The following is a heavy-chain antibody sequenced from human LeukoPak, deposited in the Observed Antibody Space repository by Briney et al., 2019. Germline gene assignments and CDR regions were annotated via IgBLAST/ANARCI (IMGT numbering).Heavy chain of an antibody. Sequence: PGGSLRLSCAASGFTFSDYAINWVRQAPGKGLEWVSSISRGGVITYYADSVKGRFPISRDNSNNTLYLHMNSLRAEDTAVYYCVSRAGSPWGPFDDWGQGTLVTVSS. V-gene: IGHV3-23*01. CDR1: GFTFSDYA. CDR2: ISRGGVIT. J-gene: IGHJ4*02. CDR3: VSRAGSPWGPFDD. D-gene: IGHD7-27*01.